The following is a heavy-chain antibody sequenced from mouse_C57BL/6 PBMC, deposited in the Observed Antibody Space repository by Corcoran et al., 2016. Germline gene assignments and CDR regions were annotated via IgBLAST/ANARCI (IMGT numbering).Heavy chain of an antibody. CDR2: ISYDGSN. V-gene: IGHV3-6*01. CDR3: AREGYDGYFYWYFDV. D-gene: IGHD2-3*01. Sequence: DVQLQESGPGLVKPSQSLSLTCSVTGYSITSGYYWNWIRQFPGNKLEWMGYISYDGSNNYNPSLKNRISITRDTSKNQFFLKLNSVTTEDTATYYCAREGYDGYFYWYFDVWGTGTTVTVSS. J-gene: IGHJ1*03. CDR1: GYSITSGYY.